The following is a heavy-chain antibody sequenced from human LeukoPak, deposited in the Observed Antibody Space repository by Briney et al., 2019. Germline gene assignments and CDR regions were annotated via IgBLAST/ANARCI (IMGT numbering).Heavy chain of an antibody. J-gene: IGHJ6*03. CDR3: ATGGYSSSLDYYYYMDV. V-gene: IGHV1-24*01. Sequence: ASVKVSCKASGYTLTELSMHWVRQAPGKGLEWIGGFDPEDGETIYAQKFQGRVTMTEDTSTDTAYMELSSLRSEDTAVYYCATGGYSSSLDYYYYMDVWGKGTTVTVSS. CDR1: GYTLTELS. CDR2: FDPEDGET. D-gene: IGHD6-6*01.